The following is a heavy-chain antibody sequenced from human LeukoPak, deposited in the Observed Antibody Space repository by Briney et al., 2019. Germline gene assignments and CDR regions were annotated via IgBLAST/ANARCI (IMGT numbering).Heavy chain of an antibody. J-gene: IGHJ4*02. V-gene: IGHV3-21*06. Sequence: PGGSLRLSCAASGFTFSSYEMNWVRQAPGKGLEWVSSISSSSSYIYYSDSVKGRFTISRDNVKNSLYLQMNSLRAEDTAVYYCARGPYYYDSSGYYPRWGQGTLVTVSS. D-gene: IGHD3-22*01. CDR3: ARGPYYYDSSGYYPR. CDR1: GFTFSSYE. CDR2: ISSSSSYI.